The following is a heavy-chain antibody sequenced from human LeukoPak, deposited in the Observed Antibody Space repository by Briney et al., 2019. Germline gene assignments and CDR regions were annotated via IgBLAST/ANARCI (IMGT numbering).Heavy chain of an antibody. V-gene: IGHV3-30*02. J-gene: IGHJ3*02. CDR3: AKDRRTLDAFDI. Sequence: GGSLRLSCAASGFTFSRYGMQWVRQAPGKGLEWVAFIRYDGSNKYYADSVKGRFTISRDNSKNTLYLQMNSLRADDTAVYYCAKDRRTLDAFDIWGQGTMVTVSS. CDR2: IRYDGSNK. CDR1: GFTFSRYG. D-gene: IGHD6-6*01.